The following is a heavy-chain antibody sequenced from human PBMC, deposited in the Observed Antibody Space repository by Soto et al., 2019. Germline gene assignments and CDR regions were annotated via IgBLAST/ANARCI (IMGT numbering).Heavy chain of an antibody. CDR3: AKGAYDFWTGLPGY. Sequence: GGSLRLSCAASGFTFSSNAMSWVRQAPGKGLEWVSAISGSGGSTYYADSVKGRFTVSRDISKNTLYLQMNSLRAEDTAVYHCAKGAYDFWTGLPGYWGQGTLVTVSS. J-gene: IGHJ4*02. CDR1: GFTFSSNA. V-gene: IGHV3-23*01. D-gene: IGHD3-3*01. CDR2: ISGSGGST.